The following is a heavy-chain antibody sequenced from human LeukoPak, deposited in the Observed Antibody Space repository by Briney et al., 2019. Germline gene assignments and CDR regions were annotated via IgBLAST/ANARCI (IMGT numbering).Heavy chain of an antibody. CDR3: ARQPEGGSYIGAFDI. V-gene: IGHV4-34*01. Sequence: SETLSLTCAVYGGSFSGYFWSWIRQPPGKGLEWIGEINHSGSTNYNPSLKSRVTISVDTSKNQFSLNLSSVTAADTAVYYCARQPEGGSYIGAFDIWGQGTMVTVSS. J-gene: IGHJ3*02. CDR2: INHSGST. D-gene: IGHD1-26*01. CDR1: GGSFSGYF.